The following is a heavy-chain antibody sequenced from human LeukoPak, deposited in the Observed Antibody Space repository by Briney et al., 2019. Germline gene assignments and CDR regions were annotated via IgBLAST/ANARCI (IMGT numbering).Heavy chain of an antibody. V-gene: IGHV3-23*01. CDR3: AKKLAFFSNYDY. D-gene: IGHD4-11*01. J-gene: IGHJ4*02. CDR1: GFTFSSYA. CDR2: ISGSGGST. Sequence: GGSLRLSCTASGFTFSSYAMSWVRQAPGKGLEWVSTISGSGGSTYYADSVKGRFTISRDNSKNTLYLQMNSLRAEGTAVYYCAKKLAFFSNYDYWGQGTLVTVSS.